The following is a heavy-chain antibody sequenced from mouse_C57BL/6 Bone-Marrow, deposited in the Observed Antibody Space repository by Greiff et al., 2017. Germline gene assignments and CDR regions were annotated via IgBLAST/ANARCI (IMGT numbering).Heavy chain of an antibody. CDR2: IDPSDSYT. CDR3: ARNYPAWFAY. CDR1: GYTFTSYW. Sequence: QVQLQQPGAELVKPGASVKLSCKASGYTFTSYWMQWVKQRPGQGLEWLGEIDPSDSYTNYNQKFKGKATLTVDTSSSTASMQLSRLTSEDSAVYYCARNYPAWFAYWGQGTLVTVSA. V-gene: IGHV1-50*01. D-gene: IGHD1-1*02. J-gene: IGHJ3*01.